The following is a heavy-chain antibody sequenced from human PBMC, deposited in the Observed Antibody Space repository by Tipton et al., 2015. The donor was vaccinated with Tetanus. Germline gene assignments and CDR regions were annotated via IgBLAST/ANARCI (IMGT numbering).Heavy chain of an antibody. CDR1: GDSGSRHF. CDR2: IYYSGST. CDR3: ARDQGGGRVVRLNWFDP. V-gene: IGHV4-31*03. J-gene: IGHJ5*02. Sequence: TLSLTCSVSGDSGSRHFWNWIRHHPGKGLEWIGYIYYSGSTYYNPSLKSRVAISVDTSKNQFFLKVNSVTAADTAVYYCARDQGGGRVVRLNWFDPWGQGTLVTVSS. D-gene: IGHD6-6*01.